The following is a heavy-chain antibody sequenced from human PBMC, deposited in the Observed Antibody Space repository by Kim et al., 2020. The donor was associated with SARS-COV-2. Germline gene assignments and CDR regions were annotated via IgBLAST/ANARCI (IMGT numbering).Heavy chain of an antibody. J-gene: IGHJ5*02. CDR2: ISSSGSTI. CDR3: ARVEYYGSGSYYRSFDP. Sequence: GGSLRLSCAASGFTFSSYEMNWVRQAPGKGLEWVSYISSSGSTIYYADSVKGRFTISRDNAKNSLYLQMNSLRAEDTAVYYCARVEYYGSGSYYRSFDPWGQGTLVTVSS. CDR1: GFTFSSYE. D-gene: IGHD3-10*01. V-gene: IGHV3-48*03.